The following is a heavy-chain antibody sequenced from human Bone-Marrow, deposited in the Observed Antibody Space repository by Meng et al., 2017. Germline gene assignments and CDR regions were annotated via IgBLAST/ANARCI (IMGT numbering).Heavy chain of an antibody. CDR3: ARDQGWLQPSLDAFDI. Sequence: LRLSCTVSGGSISSGGYYWSWIRQHPGKGLEWIGYIYYSGSTYYNPSLKSRVTISVDTSKNQFSLKLSSVTAADTAVYYCARDQGWLQPSLDAFDIWGQGTMVT. D-gene: IGHD5-24*01. J-gene: IGHJ3*02. V-gene: IGHV4-31*03. CDR2: IYYSGST. CDR1: GGSISSGGYY.